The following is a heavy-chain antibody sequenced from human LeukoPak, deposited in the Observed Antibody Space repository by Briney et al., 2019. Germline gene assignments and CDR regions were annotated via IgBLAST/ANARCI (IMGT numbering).Heavy chain of an antibody. Sequence: ASVKVSCKASGYTFTSYYMHWVRQAPGQGPEWMGIINPSGGSTSYAQKFQGRVTMTRDTSTSTVYMELSSLRSEDTAVYYCASPQGYSSSWYGFDYWGQGTLATVSS. D-gene: IGHD6-13*01. CDR3: ASPQGYSSSWYGFDY. V-gene: IGHV1-46*01. J-gene: IGHJ4*02. CDR2: INPSGGST. CDR1: GYTFTSYY.